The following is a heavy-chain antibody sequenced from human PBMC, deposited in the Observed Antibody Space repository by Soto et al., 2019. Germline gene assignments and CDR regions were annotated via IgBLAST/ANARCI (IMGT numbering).Heavy chain of an antibody. CDR3: ASGKSHTQIIIVEFVQ. CDR2: IIPIFGSA. V-gene: IGHV1-69*12. CDR1: GGTFSIYP. Sequence: QVQLVQSGAEVKKPGSSVKVSCNSSGGTFSIYPIIWVRQAPGQGLEWMGGIIPIFGSATYAQQFQGRVTITAKESTSTAYMELSRLTSDDTAVYYCASGKSHTQIIIVEFVQWGQGTLVTVSS. D-gene: IGHD3-22*01. J-gene: IGHJ4*02.